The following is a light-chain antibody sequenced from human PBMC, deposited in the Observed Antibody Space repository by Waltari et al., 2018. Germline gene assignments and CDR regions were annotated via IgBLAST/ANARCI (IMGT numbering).Light chain of an antibody. V-gene: IGLV1-40*01. Sequence: QSVLTQPPSVSGAPGQRVTISCTGSSSNIGAGYDVHWYQQLPGTAPKLLIYGNSNGPSGVPDRFSGSKSGTSASLAITGLQAEDEADYYCQSYDSSLSVVFGGGTKLTVL. CDR1: SSNIGAGYD. J-gene: IGLJ2*01. CDR3: QSYDSSLSVV. CDR2: GNS.